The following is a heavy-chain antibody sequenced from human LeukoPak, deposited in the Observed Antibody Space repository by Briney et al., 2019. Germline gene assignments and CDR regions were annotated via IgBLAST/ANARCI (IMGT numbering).Heavy chain of an antibody. Sequence: SQTLSLTCTESGGSISSDDYYWNWIRQPAWRGLEGFGRIYTTGNTIYKRSLARRLSMSLGTSKNQFSLKVKSVTAADTAVYYCARGGTLFTFFDSWGQGTLVTVSS. CDR1: GGSISSDDYY. V-gene: IGHV4-61*02. J-gene: IGHJ4*02. CDR3: ARGGTLFTFFDS. CDR2: IYTTGNT. D-gene: IGHD2/OR15-2a*01.